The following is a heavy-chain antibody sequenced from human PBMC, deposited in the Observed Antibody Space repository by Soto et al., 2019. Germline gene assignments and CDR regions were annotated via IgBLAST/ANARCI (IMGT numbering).Heavy chain of an antibody. V-gene: IGHV1-58*01. J-gene: IGHJ6*02. CDR2: IVVGSGNT. D-gene: IGHD3-3*01. CDR3: AAPNNYDFWSGYRLDYYGMDV. Sequence: SVKVSCKASGFTFTSSAVQWVRQARGQRLEWIGWIVVGSGNTNYAQKFQERVTITRDMSTSTAYMELSSLRSEDTAVYYCAAPNNYDFWSGYRLDYYGMDVWGQGTTVTVSS. CDR1: GFTFTSSA.